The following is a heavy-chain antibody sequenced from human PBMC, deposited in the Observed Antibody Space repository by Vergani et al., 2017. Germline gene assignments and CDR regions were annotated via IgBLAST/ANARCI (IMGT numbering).Heavy chain of an antibody. V-gene: IGHV2-70*04. J-gene: IGHJ4*02. CDR3: ARSSNWGSTGFDY. CDR2: IDWDDDK. CDR1: GFSLSTSGMR. Sequence: QVTLKESGPALVKPTQTLTLTCTFSGFSLSTSGMRVSWIRQPPGKPLEWLARIDWDDDKFYSTSLKTRLTISKDTSKNQVVLTMTNMDPVDTATYYCARSSNWGSTGFDYWGQGTLVTVSS. D-gene: IGHD7-27*01.